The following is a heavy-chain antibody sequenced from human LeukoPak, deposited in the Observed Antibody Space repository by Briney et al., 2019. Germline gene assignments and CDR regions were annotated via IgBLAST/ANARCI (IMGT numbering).Heavy chain of an antibody. CDR1: GFTFSSYA. CDR3: AKVLGDGYNTAYFDY. D-gene: IGHD5-24*01. V-gene: IGHV3-23*01. J-gene: IGHJ4*02. Sequence: GGSLRLSCAASGFTFSSYAMSWFRQAPGKGLEWVSAISGSGGSTYYADSVKGRFTISRDNSKNTLYLQMNSLRAEDTAVYYCAKVLGDGYNTAYFDYWGRGTLVTVSS. CDR2: ISGSGGST.